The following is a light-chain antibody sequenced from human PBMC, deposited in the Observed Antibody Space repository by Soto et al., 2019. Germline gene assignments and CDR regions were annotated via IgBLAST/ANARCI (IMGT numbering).Light chain of an antibody. J-gene: IGLJ2*01. CDR3: TVWDDSLRGRL. Sequence: QSVLTQPPSASGTPRQRVTISCSGSSSNIESNYVYWYQQLPGTAPRLLIYRNNQRPSGVPDRFSGSKSGTSASLAISALRSEDEADYYRTVWDDSLRGRLFGGGTQLTVL. CDR1: SSNIESNY. CDR2: RNN. V-gene: IGLV1-47*01.